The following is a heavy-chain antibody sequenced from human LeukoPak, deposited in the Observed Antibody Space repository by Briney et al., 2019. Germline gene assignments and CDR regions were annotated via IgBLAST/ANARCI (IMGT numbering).Heavy chain of an antibody. CDR3: VREGVFSGLRKVEDY. Sequence: GGSLRLSCEPHGFTFSNYGMHWVRQPPGKGLEWVAFISYGETEKQYADSVKGRFTISRDNSKNTLYLQMDSLRAEDTAVYYCVREGVFSGLRKVEDYWGQGTLVTVSS. CDR2: ISYGETEK. V-gene: IGHV3-33*01. CDR1: GFTFSNYG. J-gene: IGHJ4*02. D-gene: IGHD4-17*01.